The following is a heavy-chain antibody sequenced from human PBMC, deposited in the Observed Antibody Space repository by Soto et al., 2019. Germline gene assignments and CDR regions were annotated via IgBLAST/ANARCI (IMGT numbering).Heavy chain of an antibody. Sequence: PGGSLRLSCAASGFSFSSTPMTWVRQAPGRGLEWVSDISAGGGNTYYADSVKGRFTVSRDNSNNKTFLQMNSLRPEDTALYFCARDRLSSGWYSSWGQGTVVTVAS. CDR2: ISAGGGNT. CDR1: GFSFSSTP. J-gene: IGHJ4*02. V-gene: IGHV3-23*01. CDR3: ARDRLSSGWYSS. D-gene: IGHD6-13*01.